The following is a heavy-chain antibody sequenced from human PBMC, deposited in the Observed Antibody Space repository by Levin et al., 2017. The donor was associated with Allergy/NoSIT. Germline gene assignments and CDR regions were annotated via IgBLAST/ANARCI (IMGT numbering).Heavy chain of an antibody. CDR1: GFTFRSNG. D-gene: IGHD6-13*01. CDR2: ISGDGRNK. V-gene: IGHV3-30*18. CDR3: AKDRSMSWSLDY. Sequence: PGGSLRLSCAASGFTFRSNGMHWVRQAPGKGLEWVAVISGDGRNKYYADSVKGRFTISRDDSENTLYLQMNSLRAEDTALYYCAKDRSMSWSLDYWGQGILVTVSS. J-gene: IGHJ4*02.